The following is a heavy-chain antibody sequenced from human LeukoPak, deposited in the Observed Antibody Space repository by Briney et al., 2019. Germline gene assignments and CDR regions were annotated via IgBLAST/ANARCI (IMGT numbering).Heavy chain of an antibody. D-gene: IGHD3-22*01. Sequence: GGSLRLSCAASGFTFSICAMSWVRQAPGKGLEWVSAISGSGGSTYYADSVKGRFTISRDNSKNTLYLQMNSLRAEDTAVYYCAKSARYYDSNGYYNYWGQGTLVTVSS. CDR1: GFTFSICA. J-gene: IGHJ4*02. CDR2: ISGSGGST. V-gene: IGHV3-23*01. CDR3: AKSARYYDSNGYYNY.